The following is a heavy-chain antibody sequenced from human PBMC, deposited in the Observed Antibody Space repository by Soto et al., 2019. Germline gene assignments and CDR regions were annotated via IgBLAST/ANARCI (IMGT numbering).Heavy chain of an antibody. CDR3: AKDPSSSGWFDY. D-gene: IGHD6-19*01. J-gene: IGHJ4*02. CDR1: GFTFSSYA. CDR2: ISGSGGST. Sequence: GGSPRLSCAASGFTFSSYAMSWVRQAPGKGLEWVSAISGSGGSTYYADSVKGRFTISRDNSKNTLYLQMNSLRAEDTAVYYCAKDPSSSGWFDYWGQGTLVTVSS. V-gene: IGHV3-23*01.